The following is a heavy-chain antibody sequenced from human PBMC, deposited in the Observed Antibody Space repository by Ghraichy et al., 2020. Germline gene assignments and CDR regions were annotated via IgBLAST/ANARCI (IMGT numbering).Heavy chain of an antibody. CDR3: ARDRQWGSWFDP. J-gene: IGHJ5*02. CDR1: GYTLMGYG. V-gene: IGHV1-18*01. Sequence: ASVKVSCKISGYTLMGYGLTWMRQAPGQGLEWMGWIDINSGNTNYAQKFQDRVTMTMDTSTSTGYMELRSLRSDDTAVYLCARDRQWGSWFDPWGQGTLVTVSS. D-gene: IGHD2-8*01. CDR2: IDINSGNT.